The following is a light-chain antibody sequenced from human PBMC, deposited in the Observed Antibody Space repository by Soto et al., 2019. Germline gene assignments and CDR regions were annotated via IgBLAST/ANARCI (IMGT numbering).Light chain of an antibody. Sequence: QSVLTQPPSVSAAPGQRVTISCSGSSSNIGNNYESWYQQLPGTAPRLLIFDTYKRPSGIPDRFSASKSGASATLAITGVQSGDEADYYCGAWDSSLSAVVFGGGTQLTVL. V-gene: IGLV1-51*01. J-gene: IGLJ2*01. CDR1: SSNIGNNY. CDR3: GAWDSSLSAVV. CDR2: DTY.